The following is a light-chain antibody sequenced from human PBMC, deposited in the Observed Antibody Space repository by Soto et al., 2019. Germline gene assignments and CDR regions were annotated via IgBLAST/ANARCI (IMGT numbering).Light chain of an antibody. J-gene: IGKJ1*01. CDR3: QQYNSYSRT. CDR2: DAS. Sequence: DIQMTQSPSTLSASVGDRVTITCRASQTINSWLAWYQQKPGKAPNLLIYDASNLESGVPSRFSGSGSGTEFTLTISSLQPDDFATYYCQQYNSYSRTFGQGTKVDIK. CDR1: QTINSW. V-gene: IGKV1-5*01.